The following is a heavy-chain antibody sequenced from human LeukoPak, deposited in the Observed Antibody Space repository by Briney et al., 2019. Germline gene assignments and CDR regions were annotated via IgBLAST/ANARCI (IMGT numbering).Heavy chain of an antibody. D-gene: IGHD6-19*01. Sequence: PGGSLRLSCAASGFTFSSYAMSWVRQAPGKGLEWVSAISGSGGSTYYADSVKGRFTISRDNSKNTLYLQMNSLRAEDTAVYYCARMAVNSSGWYAGVAFDIWGQGTMVTVSS. J-gene: IGHJ3*02. CDR1: GFTFSSYA. V-gene: IGHV3-23*01. CDR3: ARMAVNSSGWYAGVAFDI. CDR2: ISGSGGST.